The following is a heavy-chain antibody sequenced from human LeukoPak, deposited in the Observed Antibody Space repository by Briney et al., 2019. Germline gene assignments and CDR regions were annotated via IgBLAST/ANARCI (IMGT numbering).Heavy chain of an antibody. J-gene: IGHJ4*02. Sequence: PGGSLRLSCAASGFIFSTYGMHWVRQAPGKGLEWVAFIRYDGSNKYYADSVKGRFTISRDHSKNTLYLQMNSLRAEDTAVYYCARRAGAYSHPYDYWGQGTLVTVSS. V-gene: IGHV3-30*02. CDR2: IRYDGSNK. CDR3: ARRAGAYSHPYDY. CDR1: GFIFSTYG. D-gene: IGHD4/OR15-4a*01.